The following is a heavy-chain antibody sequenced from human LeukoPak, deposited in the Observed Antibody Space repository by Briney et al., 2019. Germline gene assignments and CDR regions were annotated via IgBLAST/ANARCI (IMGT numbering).Heavy chain of an antibody. CDR2: IYYGGRT. J-gene: IGHJ4*02. CDR1: GGSISSGGYY. Sequence: PSQTLSLTCTVSGGSISSGGYYWSWIRQPPGKGLEWIGYIYYGGRTSYNPSLKSRVTISVDTSKNQFSLRLSSVSAADTAVYYCARGSSGYSFPFDYWGQGTLVTVSS. D-gene: IGHD3-22*01. V-gene: IGHV4-61*08. CDR3: ARGSSGYSFPFDY.